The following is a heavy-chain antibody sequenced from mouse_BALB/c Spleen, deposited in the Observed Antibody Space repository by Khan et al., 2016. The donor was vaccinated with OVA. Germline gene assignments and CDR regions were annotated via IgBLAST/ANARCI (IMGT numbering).Heavy chain of an antibody. CDR3: ARREKYGYDPSWFAY. V-gene: IGHV1-61*01. CDR1: GYTFTSYW. J-gene: IGHJ3*01. Sequence: QVQLQQSGAELVRPGASVKLSCKASGYTFTSYWMNWVKQRPGHGLEWIGRIDPSDSETHYHPMFKDKATLTVEKSSTPAYMQLSSLTSEASAVYFCARREKYGYDPSWFAYWGQGTLVTVSA. CDR2: IDPSDSET. D-gene: IGHD2-2*01.